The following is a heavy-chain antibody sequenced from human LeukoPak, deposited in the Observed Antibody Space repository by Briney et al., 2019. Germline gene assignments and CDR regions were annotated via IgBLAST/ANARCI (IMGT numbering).Heavy chain of an antibody. CDR1: GYSFTSYW. CDR3: AREGAYCSSTSCYSVRFDP. J-gene: IGHJ5*02. Sequence: GESLKISCKGSGYSFTSYWIGWVRQMPGKGLEWMGIIYPGDSDTRYSPSFQGQVTISADKSISTAYLQWSSLKAADTAVYYCAREGAYCSSTSCYSVRFDPWGQGTLVTVSS. CDR2: IYPGDSDT. V-gene: IGHV5-51*01. D-gene: IGHD2-2*02.